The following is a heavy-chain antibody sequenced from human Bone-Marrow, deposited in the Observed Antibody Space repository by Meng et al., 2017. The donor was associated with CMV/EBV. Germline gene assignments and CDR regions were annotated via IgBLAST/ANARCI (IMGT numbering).Heavy chain of an antibody. Sequence: ASVKVSCKASGYTFTSYDINWVRQATGQGLEWMGWMNPNSGNTGYAQKFQGRVTMTRNTSISTAYMELSSLRSEDTAVYYCARVGYCRISTCYSWFDPWGQGTLVTVSS. V-gene: IGHV1-8*01. J-gene: IGHJ5*02. CDR1: GYTFTSYD. D-gene: IGHD2-2*02. CDR2: MNPNSGNT. CDR3: ARVGYCRISTCYSWFDP.